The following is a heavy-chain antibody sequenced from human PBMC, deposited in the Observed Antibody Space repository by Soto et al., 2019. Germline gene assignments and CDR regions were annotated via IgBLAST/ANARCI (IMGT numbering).Heavy chain of an antibody. V-gene: IGHV5-51*01. CDR1: GYSFTSYW. CDR3: ARFRYSGYDLGQVYYYYGMDV. D-gene: IGHD5-12*01. CDR2: IYPGDSDT. Sequence: GESLKISCKGSGYSFTSYWIGWVRQMPGKGLEWMGIIYPGDSDTRYSPSFQGQVTISADKSISTAYLQWSSLKASDTAMYYCARFRYSGYDLGQVYYYYGMDVWGQGTTVTVSS. J-gene: IGHJ6*02.